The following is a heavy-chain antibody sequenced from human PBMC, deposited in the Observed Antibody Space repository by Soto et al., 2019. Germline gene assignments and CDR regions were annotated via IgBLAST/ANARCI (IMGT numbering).Heavy chain of an antibody. V-gene: IGHV1-2*04. D-gene: IGHD3-10*01. CDR2: INPNSGGT. J-gene: IGHJ4*02. Sequence: QVQLVQSGAEVKKPGASVKVSCQASGYTFTGYYMHWVRQAPGQGIEWMGWINPNSGGTNYAQKFQGWVTMTRDTSISTAYMELSRLRSDDTAVYYCARDARGDEAPMDYWGQGTLVTVSS. CDR3: ARDARGDEAPMDY. CDR1: GYTFTGYY.